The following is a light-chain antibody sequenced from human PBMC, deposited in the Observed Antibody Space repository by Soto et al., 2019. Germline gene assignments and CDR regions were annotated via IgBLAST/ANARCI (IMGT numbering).Light chain of an antibody. CDR3: SSFTGCTTWI. Sequence: QSALTQPASVSGSPGQSITMFCTGTSSDVGGYNYVSWYQQHPGKAPKLIIYEVSNRPSGISNRFSGSKSANTASLTISGLQAEDEAEYYCSSFTGCTTWIFGGGTKVTVL. V-gene: IGLV2-14*01. CDR2: EVS. J-gene: IGLJ2*01. CDR1: SSDVGGYNY.